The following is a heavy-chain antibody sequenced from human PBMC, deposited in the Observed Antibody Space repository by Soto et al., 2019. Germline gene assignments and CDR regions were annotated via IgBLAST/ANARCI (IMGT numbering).Heavy chain of an antibody. CDR1: GGTFSSFA. CDR3: ARDRDHTDAY. CDR2: IIPIFGTT. V-gene: IGHV1-69*01. Sequence: QVQLVQSGAEVKKPGSSVKVSCKASGGTFSSFAISWVRQAPGQGLEWMGGIIPIFGTTNYAQKFQGRVTITADESPSTAYMEVTTLRSEDTAVYYCARDRDHTDAYWGQGTLVTVSS. J-gene: IGHJ4*02.